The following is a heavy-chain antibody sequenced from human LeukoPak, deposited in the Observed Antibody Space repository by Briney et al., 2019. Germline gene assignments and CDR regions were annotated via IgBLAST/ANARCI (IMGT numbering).Heavy chain of an antibody. D-gene: IGHD4-17*01. J-gene: IGHJ6*02. CDR2: INPNSGGT. Sequence: ASVKVSCKASGYTFTSYDINWVRQAPGQGLEWMGWINPNSGGTNYAQKFQGRVTMTRDTSISTAYMELSRLRSDDTAVYYCARDLTPGDQGIYYYGMDVWGQGTTVTVSS. V-gene: IGHV1-2*02. CDR3: ARDLTPGDQGIYYYGMDV. CDR1: GYTFTSYD.